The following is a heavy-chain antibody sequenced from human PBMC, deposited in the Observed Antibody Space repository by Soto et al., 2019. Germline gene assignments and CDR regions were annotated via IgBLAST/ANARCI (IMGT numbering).Heavy chain of an antibody. V-gene: IGHV4-30-2*01. CDR3: AAFYNIYCSSTPCGWFDP. CDR1: GGSISSGGFS. Sequence: TSETLSLTCTVSGGSISSGGFSWSWIRQPPGKGLEWIGYIYHSGSTYYNPSLESRVTISIDTSNNHFSLNLNSVTAADTAVYYCAAFYNIYCSSTPCGWFDPWGQGTLVTVSS. D-gene: IGHD2-2*01. CDR2: IYHSGST. J-gene: IGHJ5*02.